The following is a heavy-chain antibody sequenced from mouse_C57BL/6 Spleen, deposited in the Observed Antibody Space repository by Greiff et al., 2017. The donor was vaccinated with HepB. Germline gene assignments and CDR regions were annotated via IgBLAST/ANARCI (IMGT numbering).Heavy chain of an antibody. CDR1: GYTFTSYW. Sequence: QVQLQQPGAELVRPGSSVKLSCKASGYTFTSYWMDWVKQRPGQGLEWIGNIYPSDSGTHYNQKFKDKATLTVDKSSSTAYMQLSSLTSEDSAVYYCRWLLGNWYFDVWGTGTTVTVSS. D-gene: IGHD2-3*01. CDR3: RWLLGNWYFDV. CDR2: IYPSDSGT. J-gene: IGHJ1*03. V-gene: IGHV1-61*01.